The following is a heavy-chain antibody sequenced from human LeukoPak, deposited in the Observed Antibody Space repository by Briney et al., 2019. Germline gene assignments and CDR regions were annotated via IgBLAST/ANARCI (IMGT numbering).Heavy chain of an antibody. CDR1: GGSFSGYY. CDR2: INHSGST. V-gene: IGHV4-34*01. CDR3: ARGRDAYCSSTSCYNNWFDP. J-gene: IGHJ5*02. D-gene: IGHD2-2*02. Sequence: SETLSLTCAVYGGSFSGYYWSWIRQPPGKGLEWIGEINHSGSTNSNPSLKSRVTISVDTSKNQFSLKLSSVTAADTAVYYCARGRDAYCSSTSCYNNWFDPWGQGTLVTVSS.